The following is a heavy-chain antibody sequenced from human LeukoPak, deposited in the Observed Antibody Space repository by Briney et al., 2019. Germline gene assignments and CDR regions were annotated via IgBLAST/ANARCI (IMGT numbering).Heavy chain of an antibody. CDR1: GFTFSGYA. CDR2: ISGSGTNT. V-gene: IGHV3-23*01. Sequence: GGSLRLSCAASGFTFSGYAMSWVRQAPGKGLEWVSSISGSGTNTYYADSVKGRFTISRDNSKNTLYLQMNSLRAEDTAVYYCARGGSYLSAFDIWGQGTMVTVSS. D-gene: IGHD1-26*01. CDR3: ARGGSYLSAFDI. J-gene: IGHJ3*02.